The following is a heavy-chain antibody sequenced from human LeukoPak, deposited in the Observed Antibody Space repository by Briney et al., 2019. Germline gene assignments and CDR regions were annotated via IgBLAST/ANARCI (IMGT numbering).Heavy chain of an antibody. V-gene: IGHV3-7*01. Sequence: GGSLRLSCAASGFTFSNYWMNWVRQAPGKGLEWVANIKQDGGEKSYVDSVKGRFTISRDNAKNSLHLQMNSLRAEDTAVYYCARHLGGSASHGFDAFDISGQGTMVTVSS. J-gene: IGHJ3*02. CDR3: ARHLGGSASHGFDAFDI. CDR2: IKQDGGEK. CDR1: GFTFSNYW. D-gene: IGHD3-10*01.